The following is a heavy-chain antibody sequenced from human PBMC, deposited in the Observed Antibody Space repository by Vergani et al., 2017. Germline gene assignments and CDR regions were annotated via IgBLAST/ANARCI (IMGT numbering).Heavy chain of an antibody. D-gene: IGHD4-17*01. J-gene: IGHJ6*02. CDR3: ATPQTVTTGGMEV. CDR2: VDPEDGET. Sequence: EVQLVQSGAEVKKPGATMKISCKVSGYTFTDHYMHWVKQAPGKGLEWMGLVDPEDGETIYAEKFKGRVTIAADTSTDTAHLEWSSLRSEETAVYYCATPQTVTTGGMEVWGQGTTVIVSS. V-gene: IGHV1-69-2*01. CDR1: GYTFTDHY.